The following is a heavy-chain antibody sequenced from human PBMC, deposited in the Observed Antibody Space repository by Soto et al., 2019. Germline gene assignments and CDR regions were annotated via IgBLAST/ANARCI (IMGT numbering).Heavy chain of an antibody. D-gene: IGHD3-16*01. CDR2: IYPGDSDT. Sequence: AGESLKISGEGSGDKLGNYWIGWVRQTPGKGLEWMGIIYPGDSDTVYNPSFQGQVTMSVDKYSNTAYLQWSSLQTSDTGIYYCARRMGPSLGWLDPSGPGPQVTVSS. CDR1: GDKLGNYW. J-gene: IGHJ5*02. CDR3: ARRMGPSLGWLDP. V-gene: IGHV5-51*01.